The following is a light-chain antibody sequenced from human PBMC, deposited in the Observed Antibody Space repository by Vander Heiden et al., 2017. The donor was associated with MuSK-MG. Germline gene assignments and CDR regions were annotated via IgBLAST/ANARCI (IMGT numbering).Light chain of an antibody. CDR1: QSISGY. Sequence: DIQMTQSPSSLSASVGDRVTIPCRASQSISGYLNWYQQKPGKAPKLLIYAASSLQSGVPSRFSGSGSGTDFTLTISSLQPEDFATYYCQQSYSTLGTFGPGTIVDIK. J-gene: IGKJ3*01. V-gene: IGKV1-39*01. CDR2: AAS. CDR3: QQSYSTLGT.